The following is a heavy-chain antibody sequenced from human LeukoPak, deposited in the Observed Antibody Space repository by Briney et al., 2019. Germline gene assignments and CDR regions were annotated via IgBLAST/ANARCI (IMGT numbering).Heavy chain of an antibody. J-gene: IGHJ4*02. CDR3: ARVGSMTEME. CDR2: IYYSGST. V-gene: IGHV4-59*01. D-gene: IGHD5-24*01. CDR1: GGSISSYY. Sequence: SETLSLTCTVSGGSISSYYWSWIRQPPGKGLEWIGYIYYSGSTNYNPSLKSRVTISVDTSKNQFSLKLSSVTAADTAVYYCARVGSMTEMEWGQGTLVTVSS.